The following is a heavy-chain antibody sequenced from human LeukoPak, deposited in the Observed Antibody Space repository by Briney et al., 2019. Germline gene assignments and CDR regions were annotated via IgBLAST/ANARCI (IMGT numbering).Heavy chain of an antibody. D-gene: IGHD3-3*01. CDR1: GFTISSYG. V-gene: IGHV3-30*02. CDR3: AKALRFLEWLNYYYMDV. J-gene: IGHJ6*03. CDR2: IRYDGSNK. Sequence: GGSLRLSCAASGFTISSYGMHWVRQAPGKGLEWVAFIRYDGSNKYYADSVKGRFTISRDNSKNTLYLQMNSLRAEDTAVYYCAKALRFLEWLNYYYMDVWGKGTTVTVSS.